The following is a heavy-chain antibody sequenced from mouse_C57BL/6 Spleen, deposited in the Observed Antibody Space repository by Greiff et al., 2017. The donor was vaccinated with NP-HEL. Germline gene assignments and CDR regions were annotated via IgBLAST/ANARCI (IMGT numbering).Heavy chain of an antibody. V-gene: IGHV5-9-1*02. J-gene: IGHJ3*01. CDR3: TRVGGDCYDGGFAY. CDR1: GFTFSSYA. Sequence: EVKLVESGEGLVKPGGSLKLSCAASGFTFSSYAMSWVRQTPEKRLEWVAYISSGGDYIYYADTVKGRFTISRDNARNTLYLQMSSVKYEDTDMYYGTRVGGDCYDGGFAYWGQGTLVTVSA. CDR2: ISSGGDYI. D-gene: IGHD2-12*01.